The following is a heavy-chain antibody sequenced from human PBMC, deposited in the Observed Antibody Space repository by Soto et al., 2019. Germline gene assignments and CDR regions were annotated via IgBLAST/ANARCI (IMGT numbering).Heavy chain of an antibody. CDR2: IYYSGST. CDR1: RGSISSGTNY. Sequence: SETLSLTCTVSRGSISSGTNYWAWIRQPPGKGLEWIANIYYSGSTFYNPSLKSRVTISLDTSKNQFSLKLRSVTAADTAVYYCARHEAGWYFDSRGQGTLVTVSS. CDR3: ARHEAGWYFDS. V-gene: IGHV4-39*01. D-gene: IGHD6-25*01. J-gene: IGHJ4*02.